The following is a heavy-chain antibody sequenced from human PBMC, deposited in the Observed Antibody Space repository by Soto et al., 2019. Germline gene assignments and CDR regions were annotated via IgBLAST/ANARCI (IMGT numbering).Heavy chain of an antibody. CDR1: GFTFRSYA. CDR3: ARESSDSYYDHYGMDF. Sequence: QVQLVESGGGVVQPGRSLRLSCAASGFTFRSYAMHWVRQAPGKGLEWVAVISYDRSNNYYADSVKGRFTISRDNSKTTLYLQMNSLSPEDTAVYYCARESSDSYYDHYGMDFWGQGTTVTV. J-gene: IGHJ6*02. CDR2: ISYDRSNN. D-gene: IGHD3-22*01. V-gene: IGHV3-30*04.